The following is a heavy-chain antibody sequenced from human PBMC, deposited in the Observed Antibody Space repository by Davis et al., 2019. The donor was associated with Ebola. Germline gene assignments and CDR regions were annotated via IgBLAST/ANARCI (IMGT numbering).Heavy chain of an antibody. CDR2: IWYDGSNK. Sequence: PGGSLRLSCAASGFTFSSYGMYWVRQAPGKGLEWVAVIWYDGSNKYYADSVKGRFTISRDNSKNTLYLQMNSLRAEDTAVYYCARSPPARVAATGSFDYWGQGTLVTVSS. CDR1: GFTFSSYG. CDR3: ARSPPARVAATGSFDY. J-gene: IGHJ4*02. D-gene: IGHD2-15*01. V-gene: IGHV3-33*07.